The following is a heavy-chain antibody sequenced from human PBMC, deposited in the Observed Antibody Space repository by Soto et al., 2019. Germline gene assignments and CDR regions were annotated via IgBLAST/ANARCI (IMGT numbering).Heavy chain of an antibody. D-gene: IGHD3-10*01. J-gene: IGHJ6*02. CDR3: ARAAYGSGSYYAPYYYYAMDV. CDR1: GASVSSYY. V-gene: IGHV4-59*02. Sequence: SETLSLTCTVSGASVSSYYWSWIRQPPGKGLEWLGYILYTGNTNYNPSLKSRVTMSVDTSKNQVSLKLSAVTTADTAVYFCARAAYGSGSYYAPYYYYAMDVWGQGTTVTVSS. CDR2: ILYTGNT.